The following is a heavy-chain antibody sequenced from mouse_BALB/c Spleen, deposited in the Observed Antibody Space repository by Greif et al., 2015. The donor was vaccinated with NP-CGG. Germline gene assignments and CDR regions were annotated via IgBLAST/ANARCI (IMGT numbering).Heavy chain of an antibody. J-gene: IGHJ4*01. CDR2: ISDGGSYT. D-gene: IGHD2-1*01. CDR3: ARGNRGYAMDY. Sequence: DVKLVESGGGLVKPGGSLKLSCAASGFTFSDYYMYWVRQTPEKRLEWVATISDGGSYTYYPDSVKGRFTISRDNAKNNLYLQMSSLKSEDTAMYYCARGNRGYAMDYWGQGTPVTVSS. V-gene: IGHV5-4*02. CDR1: GFTFSDYY.